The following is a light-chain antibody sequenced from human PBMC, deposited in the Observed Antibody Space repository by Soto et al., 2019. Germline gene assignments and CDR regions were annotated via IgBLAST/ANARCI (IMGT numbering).Light chain of an antibody. CDR1: TSNVGSNT. CDR3: AAWDDSLSGVV. J-gene: IGLJ3*02. CDR2: SNS. Sequence: QSVLTQPPSASGTPGQTVTISCSGSTSNVGSNTVNWYQQLPGAAPKLLIFSNSQRPSGVPDRFSGSKSGTSASLAISGLQSEDEAHYYCAAWDDSLSGVVFGGGTKLTVL. V-gene: IGLV1-44*01.